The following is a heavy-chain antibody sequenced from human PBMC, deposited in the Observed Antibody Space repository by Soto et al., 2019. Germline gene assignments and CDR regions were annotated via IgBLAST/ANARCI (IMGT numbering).Heavy chain of an antibody. CDR3: ARDRGYSSGWNYYYGMDV. CDR1: GFTFSDYY. V-gene: IGHV3-11*01. CDR2: ISSSGSTI. D-gene: IGHD6-19*01. J-gene: IGHJ6*02. Sequence: GGSLRLSCAASGFTFSDYYMSWIRQAPGKGLEWVSYISSSGSTIYYADSVKGRFTISRDNAKNSLYLQMNSLRAEDTAVYYCARDRGYSSGWNYYYGMDVWGQGTTVTVSS.